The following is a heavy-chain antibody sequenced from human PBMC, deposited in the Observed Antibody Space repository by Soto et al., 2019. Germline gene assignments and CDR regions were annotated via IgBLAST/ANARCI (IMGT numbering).Heavy chain of an antibody. J-gene: IGHJ4*02. CDR2: ISGSGGST. V-gene: IGHV3-23*01. CDR1: GFTFSNYA. D-gene: IGHD3-3*01. CDR3: AKEATWSAINLDY. Sequence: EVQLLESGGGLVQPGGSLRLSCAASGFTFSNYAMSWVRQAPGKGLEWVSSISGSGGSTYYADSVKGRFTVSRDNSKNTVYLQMNSLRIEDTAVDYGAKEATWSAINLDYWGQGTLVTFSS.